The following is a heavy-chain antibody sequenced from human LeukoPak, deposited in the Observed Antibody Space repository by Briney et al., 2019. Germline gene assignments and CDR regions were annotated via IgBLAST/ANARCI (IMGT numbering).Heavy chain of an antibody. CDR3: GLSGEYYYDSSGYYYYGMDV. CDR2: INHSGST. V-gene: IGHV4-34*01. Sequence: SETLSLTCAVYGGSFSGYYWSWIRQPPGKGLEWIGEINHSGSTNYNPSLKSRVTISVDTSKNQFSLKLSSVTAADTAVYYCGLSGEYYYDSSGYYYYGMDVWGQGTTVTVSS. J-gene: IGHJ6*02. CDR1: GGSFSGYY. D-gene: IGHD3-22*01.